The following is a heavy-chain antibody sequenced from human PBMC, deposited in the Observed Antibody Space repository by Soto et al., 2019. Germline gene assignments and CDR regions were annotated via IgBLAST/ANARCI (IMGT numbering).Heavy chain of an antibody. J-gene: IGHJ6*02. CDR1: GYSFTSYW. V-gene: IGHV5-10-1*01. CDR3: ARQRGSSSFYYYYGMDV. D-gene: IGHD6-6*01. Sequence: ESLNISCKGSGYSFTSYWISWVRQMHGKGLEWMGRIDPSDSYTNYSPSFQGHVTISADKSISTAYLQWSSLKASDTAMYYCARQRGSSSFYYYYGMDVWGQGTTVTVSS. CDR2: IDPSDSYT.